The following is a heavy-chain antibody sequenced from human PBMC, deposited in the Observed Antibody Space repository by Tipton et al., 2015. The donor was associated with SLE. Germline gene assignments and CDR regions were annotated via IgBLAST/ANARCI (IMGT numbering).Heavy chain of an antibody. J-gene: IGHJ4*02. Sequence: GLVKPSETLSLTCSVSGVSISSYYWTWIRQPPGKGLEWIDYAYHGGANAYNPSFKSRATVSLDTSKKQFSLKLDSATAADTAVYYWSIQICHSGSCYFAYWCQGALVTVSS. D-gene: IGHD2/OR15-2a*01. CDR3: SIQICHSGSCYFAY. CDR2: AYHGGAN. V-gene: IGHV4-59*01. CDR1: GVSISSYY.